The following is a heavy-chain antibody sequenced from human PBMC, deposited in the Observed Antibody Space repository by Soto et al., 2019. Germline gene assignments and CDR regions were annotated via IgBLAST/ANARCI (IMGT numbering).Heavy chain of an antibody. CDR1: GYTFTSYY. CDR2: INPSGGST. J-gene: IGHJ5*02. V-gene: IGHV1-46*03. D-gene: IGHD5-18*01. Sequence: QVQLVQSGAEVKKPGASVKVSCKASGYTFTSYYMHWVRQAPGQGLEWMGIINPSGGSTSYAQKFQGRVTMTRDTSASTGYMELSSLGSEDTAVYYCARVYPSDTRYGYVGNNWFDPWGQGTLVTVSS. CDR3: ARVYPSDTRYGYVGNNWFDP.